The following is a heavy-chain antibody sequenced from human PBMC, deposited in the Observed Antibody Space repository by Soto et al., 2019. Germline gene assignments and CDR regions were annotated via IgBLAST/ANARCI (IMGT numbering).Heavy chain of an antibody. CDR3: ARASGSSGEIDS. D-gene: IGHD6-6*01. V-gene: IGHV4-30-4*01. CDR1: GGSISSGDYY. Sequence: TSETLSLTCTVSGGSISSGDYYWSWIRQPPGKGLEWIGYIYNSGSTYYNSSLKSRVIILIDSSKNQFSLKLSSVTAADTAVYYCARASGSSGEIDSWGQGTLVTVSS. CDR2: IYNSGST. J-gene: IGHJ4*02.